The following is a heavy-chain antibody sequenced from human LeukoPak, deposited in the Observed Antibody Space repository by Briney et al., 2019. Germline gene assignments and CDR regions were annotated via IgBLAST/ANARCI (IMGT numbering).Heavy chain of an antibody. D-gene: IGHD1-1*01. CDR2: IIPILGIA. J-gene: IGHJ4*02. Sequence: SXXVSCKASGGTFSSYTISWVRQAPGQGGEWMGGIIPILGIANYEQKFQGRGTITADKSTSTAYMELSSLRSEDTAVYYCARDPGGNDDVYWGQGTLVTVSS. CDR1: GGTFSSYT. CDR3: ARDPGGNDDVY. V-gene: IGHV1-69*10.